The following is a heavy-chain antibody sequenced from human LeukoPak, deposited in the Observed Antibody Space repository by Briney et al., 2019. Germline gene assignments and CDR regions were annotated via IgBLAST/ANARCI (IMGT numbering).Heavy chain of an antibody. CDR2: IYHSGST. CDR1: GGSISSGGYS. CDR3: ARVPRIEAGATGDWFDP. Sequence: MPSQTLSLICAVSGGSISSGGYSWSWIRQPPGKGLEWIGYIYHSGSTYYNPSLKSRVTISVDRSKNQFFLNLRSVTAADTAVYYCARVPRIEAGATGDWFDPWGQGTVVTVSS. V-gene: IGHV4-30-2*01. D-gene: IGHD6-13*01. J-gene: IGHJ5*02.